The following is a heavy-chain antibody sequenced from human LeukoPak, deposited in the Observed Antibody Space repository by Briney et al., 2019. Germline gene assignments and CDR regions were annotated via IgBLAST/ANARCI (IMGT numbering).Heavy chain of an antibody. D-gene: IGHD2-2*01. V-gene: IGHV4-31*03. CDR2: IYYSGST. CDR1: GGSISSGGYY. J-gene: IGHJ4*02. CDR3: ARVITEYQLHYFDY. Sequence: SETLSLTCTVSGGSISSGGYYWSWIRQHPGKGLEWIGYIYYSGSTYYNPSLKSRVTISVDTFKNQFSLKLSSVTAADTAVYYCARVITEYQLHYFDYWGQGTLVTVSS.